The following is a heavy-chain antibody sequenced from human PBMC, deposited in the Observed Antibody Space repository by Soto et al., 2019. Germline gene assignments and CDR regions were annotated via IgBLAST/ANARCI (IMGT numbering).Heavy chain of an antibody. V-gene: IGHV3-64*01. CDR3: ARDPGAASFDF. J-gene: IGHJ4*02. CDR2: ISSNGRST. CDR1: GFTFSTYA. D-gene: IGHD2-15*01. Sequence: TGGSLRLSCATSGFTFSTYAMHWVRQAPGKGLEYVSAISSNGRSTYYANSVKGRFTISRDNSKNTLYLQMDSLRAEDMAVYYCARDPGAASFDFWAQGTLVTVSS.